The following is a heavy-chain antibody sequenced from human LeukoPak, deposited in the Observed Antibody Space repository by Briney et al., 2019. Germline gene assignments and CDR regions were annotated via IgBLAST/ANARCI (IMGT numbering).Heavy chain of an antibody. D-gene: IGHD1-26*01. CDR2: INPNSGGT. V-gene: IGHV1-2*02. CDR3: AGGSYARDAFDI. J-gene: IGHJ3*02. Sequence: ASVKVSCKAPGYTFTGYYMHWVRQAPGQGLEWMGWINPNSGGTNYAQKFQGRVTMTRDTSISTAYMELSRLRSDDTAVYYCAGGSYARDAFDIWGQGTMVTVSS. CDR1: GYTFTGYY.